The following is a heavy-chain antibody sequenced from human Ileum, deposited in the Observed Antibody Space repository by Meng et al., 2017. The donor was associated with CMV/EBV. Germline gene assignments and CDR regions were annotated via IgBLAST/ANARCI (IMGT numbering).Heavy chain of an antibody. CDR3: AKGVRGSVTAPDF. D-gene: IGHD2-21*02. CDR2: IYSGNTGT. CDR1: GFTFDDYT. J-gene: IGHJ4*02. V-gene: IGHV3-23*03. Sequence: GESLKISCAASGFTFDDYTMHWVRQAPGKGLEWVSVIYSGNTGTQYSESVRGRFTISRDTSTNTLYLQMNSLRADDTAVYYCAKGVRGSVTAPDFWGQGTLVTVSS.